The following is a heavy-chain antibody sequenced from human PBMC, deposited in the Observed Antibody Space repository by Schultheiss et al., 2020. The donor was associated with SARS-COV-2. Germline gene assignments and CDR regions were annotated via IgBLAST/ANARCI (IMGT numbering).Heavy chain of an antibody. CDR1: GFTFSSYS. V-gene: IGHV3-30*02. Sequence: GGSLRLSCAASGFTFSSYSMNWVRQAPGKGLEWVAVIWYDGSNKYYADSVKGRFTISRDNSKNTLYLQMNSLRAEDTAVYYCAKARGYCSSTSCYSPFDYWGQGTLVTVSS. CDR2: IWYDGSNK. J-gene: IGHJ4*02. CDR3: AKARGYCSSTSCYSPFDY. D-gene: IGHD2-2*02.